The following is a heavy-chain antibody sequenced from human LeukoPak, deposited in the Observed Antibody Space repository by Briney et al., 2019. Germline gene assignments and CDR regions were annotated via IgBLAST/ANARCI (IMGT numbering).Heavy chain of an antibody. CDR1: GYTFTSYA. CDR2: INAGNGNT. J-gene: IGHJ4*02. V-gene: IGHV1-3*01. D-gene: IGHD6-19*01. Sequence: APVKVSCKASGYTFTSYAMHWVRQAPGQRLEWMRWINAGNGNTKYSQKFQGRVTITRDTSASTAYMELSSLRSEDTAVYYCARMGAIAVATNDYWGQGTLVTVSS. CDR3: ARMGAIAVATNDY.